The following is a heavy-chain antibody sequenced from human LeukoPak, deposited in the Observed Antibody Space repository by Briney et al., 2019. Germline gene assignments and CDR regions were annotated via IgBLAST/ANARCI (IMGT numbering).Heavy chain of an antibody. CDR3: ARGWDIVVVPAAPMAGYYGMDV. CDR1: GYTFTSYY. V-gene: IGHV1-46*01. J-gene: IGHJ6*02. CDR2: INPSGGST. D-gene: IGHD2-2*01. Sequence: GASVKVSCKASGYTFTSYYMHWVRQAPGQGLEWMGIINPSGGSTSYAQKFQGRVTMTRGTSTSTVYMELSSLRSEDTAVYYCARGWDIVVVPAAPMAGYYGMDVWGQGTTVTVSS.